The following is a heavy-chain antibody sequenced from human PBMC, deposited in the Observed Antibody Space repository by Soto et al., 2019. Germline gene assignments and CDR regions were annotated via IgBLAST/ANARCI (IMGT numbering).Heavy chain of an antibody. D-gene: IGHD2-2*01. V-gene: IGHV3-30*03. J-gene: IGHJ4*02. Sequence: GGSLNLSCEASGFTFSGYGMHWVRQAPGKGLEWVAVISYYGTNKYYEDSVKGRFTISRDNSKNTLYLQMNSLRAEDTAVYFCARGPSSLTRFDYWGQGTLVTVSS. CDR3: ARGPSSLTRFDY. CDR1: GFTFSGYG. CDR2: ISYYGTNK.